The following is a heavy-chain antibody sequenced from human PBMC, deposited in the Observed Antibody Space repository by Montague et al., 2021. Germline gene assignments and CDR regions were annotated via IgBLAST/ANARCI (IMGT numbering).Heavy chain of an antibody. CDR1: GGSISSSPFY. Sequence: SETLSLTCTVSGGSISSSPFYWGWIRQSPGKGLEWIGSNYYRGNTYYNPSLKSRVSLSIDTSKNQFSLKMNSVTAADTAVYYCARAGPRTYGGDCLDYWGQGALVTVSS. CDR2: NYYRGNT. J-gene: IGHJ4*02. V-gene: IGHV4-39*01. CDR3: ARAGPRTYGGDCLDY. D-gene: IGHD2-21*02.